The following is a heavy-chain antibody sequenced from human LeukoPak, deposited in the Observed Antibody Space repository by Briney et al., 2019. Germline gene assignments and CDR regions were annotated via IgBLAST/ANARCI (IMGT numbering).Heavy chain of an antibody. CDR1: GFTFSSYA. D-gene: IGHD2-21*01. V-gene: IGHV3-30-3*01. CDR3: ARSSSLNSRFDY. J-gene: IGHJ4*02. CDR2: ISYDGSNK. Sequence: PGGSLRLSCAASGFTFSSYAMHWVRQAPGKGLEWVAVISYDGSNKYYADSVKGRFTISRDNSKNTLYLQMNSLRAEDTAVYYCARSSSLNSRFDYWGQGTLVTVSS.